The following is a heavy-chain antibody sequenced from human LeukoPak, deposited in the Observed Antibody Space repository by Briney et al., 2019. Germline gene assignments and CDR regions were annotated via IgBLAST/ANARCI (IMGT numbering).Heavy chain of an antibody. CDR1: GFTFSSYG. J-gene: IGHJ3*02. D-gene: IGHD2-8*01. CDR2: IWYDGSNK. CDR3: ARDQRVYAFVFDAFDI. V-gene: IGHV3-33*01. Sequence: GGSLRLSCAASGFTFSSYGMHWVRQAPGKGLEWVAVIWYDGSNKYYADSVKGRFTISRDNSKNTLYLQMNSLRAEDTAVYYCARDQRVYAFVFDAFDIWGQGTMVTVSS.